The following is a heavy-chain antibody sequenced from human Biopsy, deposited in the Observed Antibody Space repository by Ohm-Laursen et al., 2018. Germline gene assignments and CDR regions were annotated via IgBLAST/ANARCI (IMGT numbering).Heavy chain of an antibody. CDR2: VDWDEYK. D-gene: IGHD6-13*01. Sequence: ATQTLTPTCSFSGFSLSARALCVSWIRQAPGKAHEWLARVDWDEYKDYSASSQTKLSISKDTSNDQVVLTVNNVDPADTATYDCARTPILIVSAGLVYRHRRHLQGMDVWGQGIAVTVS. V-gene: IGHV2-70*11. CDR1: GFSLSARALC. J-gene: IGHJ6*02. CDR3: ARTPILIVSAGLVYRHRRHLQGMDV.